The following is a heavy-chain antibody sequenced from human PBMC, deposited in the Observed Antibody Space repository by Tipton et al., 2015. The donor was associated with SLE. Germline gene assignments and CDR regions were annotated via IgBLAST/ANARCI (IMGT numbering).Heavy chain of an antibody. J-gene: IGHJ4*02. CDR3: ARGSVVADDF. CDR1: GASVSSHN. D-gene: IGHD2-15*01. V-gene: IGHV4-59*02. CDR2: IHYNRDT. Sequence: TLSLTCTVSGASVSSHNWNWIRQTPGKGLGWIGYIHYNRDTNYHPSLKSRVTISVDTSKNQLSLKLTSVTAADTAVYYCARGSVVADDFWGQGTLVTVSS.